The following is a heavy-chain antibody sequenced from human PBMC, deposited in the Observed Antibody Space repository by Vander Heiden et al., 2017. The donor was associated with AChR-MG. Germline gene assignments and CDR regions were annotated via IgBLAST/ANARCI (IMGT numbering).Heavy chain of an antibody. CDR2: IYYSGST. V-gene: IGHV4-59*01. D-gene: IGHD3-10*01. Sequence: QVQLQESGPGLVKPSETLSLTCTVSGGSISSYYWSWIRQPPGKGLEWIGYIYYSGSTNYNPSLKSRVTISVDTSKNQFSLKLSSVTAADTAVYYCARDKMVRGVNNFDYWGQGTLVTVSS. CDR3: ARDKMVRGVNNFDY. CDR1: GGSISSYY. J-gene: IGHJ4*02.